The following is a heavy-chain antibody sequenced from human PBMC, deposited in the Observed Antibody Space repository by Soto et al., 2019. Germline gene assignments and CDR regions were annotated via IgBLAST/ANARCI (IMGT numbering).Heavy chain of an antibody. D-gene: IGHD6-13*01. J-gene: IGHJ4*02. V-gene: IGHV4-31*03. CDR1: GGSISSGGYF. CDR3: ARFAREENPKVGSWYYFDY. Sequence: QVQLQESGPGLVKPSQTLSLTCTVSGGSISSGGYFWSWVRQHPGKGREWIGNIYYSGRTYYNPSLKSRVTISVDTSKNQFPLKLSSVTAADTAVYYCARFAREENPKVGSWYYFDYWGQGTRVTVSS. CDR2: IYYSGRT.